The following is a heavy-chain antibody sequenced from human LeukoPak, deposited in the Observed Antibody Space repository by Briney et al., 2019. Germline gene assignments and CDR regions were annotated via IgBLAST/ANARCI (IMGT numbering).Heavy chain of an antibody. CDR3: AREARADLYYYYYYGMDV. CDR2: ISYDGGNK. Sequence: GRSLRLSCAASGFTFSSYAMHWVRQAPGKGLEWVAVISYDGGNKYYADSVKGRFTISRDNSKNTLYLQMNSLRAEDTAVYYCAREARADLYYYYYYGMDVWGQGTTVTVSS. V-gene: IGHV3-30-3*01. CDR1: GFTFSSYA. J-gene: IGHJ6*02.